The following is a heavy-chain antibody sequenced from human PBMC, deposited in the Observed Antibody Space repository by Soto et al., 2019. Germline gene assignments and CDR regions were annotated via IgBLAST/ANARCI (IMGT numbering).Heavy chain of an antibody. V-gene: IGHV2-5*02. CDR1: GFSLTTSGVA. CDR2: VYWDDDK. CDR3: AHIPLRRLGQREDWFDP. D-gene: IGHD6-25*01. Sequence: QITLKESGPTLVKPTQTLTLTCTFSGFSLTTSGVAVGWIRQPPGKALEWLALVYWDDDKRYSPSLKSRLTITKDTSKNQVVLTMTNMDPVDTATYYCAHIPLRRLGQREDWFDPWGQGTLVTVSS. J-gene: IGHJ5*02.